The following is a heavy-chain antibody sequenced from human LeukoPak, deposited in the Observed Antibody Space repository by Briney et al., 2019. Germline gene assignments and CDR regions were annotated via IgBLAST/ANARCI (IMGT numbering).Heavy chain of an antibody. CDR3: ARVSPNYGDYPFDY. Sequence: PSQTLSLTCAVSGGSISSGGYSWSWIRQPPGKGLEWIGYIYYSGSTYYNPSLKSRVTISVDTSKNQFSLKLSSVTAADTAVYYCARVSPNYGDYPFDYWGQGTLVTASS. J-gene: IGHJ4*02. CDR2: IYYSGST. CDR1: GGSISSGGYS. D-gene: IGHD4-17*01. V-gene: IGHV4-31*11.